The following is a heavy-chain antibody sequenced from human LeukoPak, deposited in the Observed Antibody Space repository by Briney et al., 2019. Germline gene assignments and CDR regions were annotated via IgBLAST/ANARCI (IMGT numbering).Heavy chain of an antibody. D-gene: IGHD1-26*01. V-gene: IGHV1-69*10. J-gene: IGHJ4*02. CDR3: ARDCGGYGNSGSYRSEPSHLDY. CDR1: GGTFSSYA. CDR2: IIPILAIA. Sequence: ASVKVSCKASGGTFSSYAISWVRQAPGQGLEWMGGIIPILAIANYAQKFQGRVTITADKSTSTAYMELSSLRSEDTAVYYCARDCGGYGNSGSYRSEPSHLDYWGQGTLVTVSS.